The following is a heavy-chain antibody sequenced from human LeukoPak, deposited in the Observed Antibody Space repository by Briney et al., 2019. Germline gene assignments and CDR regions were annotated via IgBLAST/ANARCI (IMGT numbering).Heavy chain of an antibody. J-gene: IGHJ4*02. V-gene: IGHV4-59*01. CDR2: ISYSENT. D-gene: IGHD5-12*01. Sequence: SETLSLTCTVSGGSFSSSYWSWIRQPPGKGLEWIGYISYSENTKYNPSLKSRVTISVDTSQNQFSLKLTSVTAADTAVYHCASAAWRTFFDYWGQGNLVTVSS. CDR1: GGSFSSSY. CDR3: ASAAWRTFFDY.